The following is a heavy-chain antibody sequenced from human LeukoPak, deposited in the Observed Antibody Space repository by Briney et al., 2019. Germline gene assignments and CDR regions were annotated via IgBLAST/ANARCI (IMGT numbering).Heavy chain of an antibody. CDR2: IYYSGST. V-gene: IGHV4-61*01. D-gene: IGHD3-22*01. CDR3: ARDPIQLWSEAYYYDSSGDAFDI. Sequence: SETLSLTCTVSGGSVSSGSYYWSWIRQPPGKGLEWIGYIYYSGSTNYNPSLKSRVTISVDTSKNQFSLKLSSATAADTAVYYCARDPIQLWSEAYYYDSSGDAFDIWGQGTMVTVSS. J-gene: IGHJ3*02. CDR1: GGSVSSGSYY.